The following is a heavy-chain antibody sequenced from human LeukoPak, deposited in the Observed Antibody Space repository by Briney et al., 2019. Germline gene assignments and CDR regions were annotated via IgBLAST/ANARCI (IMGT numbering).Heavy chain of an antibody. CDR3: AGLVLNYTFDV. Sequence: SETLSLTCTVSGGSVSSYYWSWIRQPPGKGLEWIGYIYYSGSINYNPSLRSRVTMSIDTSKNQFSLKLNSVTAADTAVYYCAGLVLNYTFDVWGQGTMVTVSS. CDR2: IYYSGSI. CDR1: GGSVSSYY. V-gene: IGHV4-59*02. D-gene: IGHD2-8*01. J-gene: IGHJ3*01.